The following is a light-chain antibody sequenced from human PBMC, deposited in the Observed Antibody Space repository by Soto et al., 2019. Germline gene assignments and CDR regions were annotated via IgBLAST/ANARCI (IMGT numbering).Light chain of an antibody. V-gene: IGLV2-23*01. Sequence: ALTQPASVSGSPGQSITISCTGTSSDVGRYNIVSWYQQHPGKAPKLMIYEGSKRPSGVSDRFSGSKSGNTASMTISGLQAEDEADYSCCSYAGSSTYVFGTGTKVTAL. CDR1: SSDVGRYNI. CDR2: EGS. J-gene: IGLJ1*01. CDR3: CSYAGSSTYV.